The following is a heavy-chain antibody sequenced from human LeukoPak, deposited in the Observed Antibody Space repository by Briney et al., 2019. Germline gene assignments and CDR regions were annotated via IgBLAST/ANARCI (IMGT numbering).Heavy chain of an antibody. CDR1: GESMIGHY. CDR3: ARATASGSGRAYDR. V-gene: IGHV4-34*01. D-gene: IGHD3-10*01. J-gene: IGHJ5*02. Sequence: SETLSLTCAVYGESMIGHYWTWLRQPPGKRLEWIGEIHHSGGTNSNPSLKNRVTTSIDMSKNQFSLKLNSVTAADTAVYFCARATASGSGRAYDRWAQGNLVPVSS. CDR2: IHHSGGT.